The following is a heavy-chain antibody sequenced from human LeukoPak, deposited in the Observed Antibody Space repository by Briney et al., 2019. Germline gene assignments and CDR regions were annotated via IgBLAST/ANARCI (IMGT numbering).Heavy chain of an antibody. D-gene: IGHD4-17*01. CDR2: IYYSGST. CDR3: ARSRYGDYEGGFDY. CDR1: GGSISSSSYY. V-gene: IGHV4-39*01. J-gene: IGHJ4*02. Sequence: SETLSLTCTVSGGSISSSSYYWGWIRQPPGKGLEWIGSIYYSGSTYYTPSLKSRVTISVDTSKNQFSLKLSSVTAADTAVYYWARSRYGDYEGGFDYWGQGTLVTVSS.